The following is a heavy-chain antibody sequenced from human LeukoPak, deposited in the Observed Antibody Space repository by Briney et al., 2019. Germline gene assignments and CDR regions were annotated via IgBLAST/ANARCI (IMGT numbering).Heavy chain of an antibody. CDR3: ARDSNPQSSGYYFDAFDM. V-gene: IGHV3-7*01. CDR1: GFSFSNYW. J-gene: IGHJ3*02. D-gene: IGHD3-22*01. Sequence: GGSLRLSCAASGFSFSNYWMTWVRQAPGKGPEWVANIRRDGSVGYYVDSVKGRFTISRDNTKDSLYLQMNSLRAEDTAVYYCARDSNPQSSGYYFDAFDMWGQGTMVTVSS. CDR2: IRRDGSVG.